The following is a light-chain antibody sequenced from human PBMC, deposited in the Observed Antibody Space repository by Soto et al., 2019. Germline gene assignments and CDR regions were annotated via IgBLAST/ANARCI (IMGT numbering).Light chain of an antibody. Sequence: SVLTQAPSVPRTPGQRVTITCSGSSSNIGRNSVNWYQHLPGTAPKLLTHGNNHRPSGVPDRFSGSKSGTSASLAISGLQPEDEADYCCAAWDDSLNEYVFGDGTKVTVL. V-gene: IGLV1-44*01. CDR3: AAWDDSLNEYV. J-gene: IGLJ1*01. CDR1: SSNIGRNS. CDR2: GNN.